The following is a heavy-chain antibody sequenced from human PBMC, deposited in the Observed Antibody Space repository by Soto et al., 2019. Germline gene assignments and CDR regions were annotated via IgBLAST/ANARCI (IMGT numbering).Heavy chain of an antibody. CDR2: ISYDENKR. J-gene: IGHJ5*02. CDR1: GFTFRSYA. CDR3: ARAMDTAMTSKDNWFDP. V-gene: IGHV3-30-3*01. Sequence: QVQLVESGGGVVQSGRSLRLSCAASGFTFRSYAMHWVRQAPGRGLEWVAVISYDENKRYYTDSVKGRFTISRDNSKNTLYLQVNNLRAEDTAVYYCARAMDTAMTSKDNWFDPWGQGTLVTVSS. D-gene: IGHD5-18*01.